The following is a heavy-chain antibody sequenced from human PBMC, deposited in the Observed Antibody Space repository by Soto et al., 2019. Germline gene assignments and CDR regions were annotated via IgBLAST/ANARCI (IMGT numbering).Heavy chain of an antibody. J-gene: IGHJ5*02. Sequence: GPELKKPGASVKVSCKTSGYSFYNSGISWVRQAPGQGLEWMGWISVYSGYAHYAQKFQGRVIMTADTFTSTSYMELRGQRSDDTAMYYCSKNGTTWFAAWGQGTLVTVSS. D-gene: IGHD1-1*01. CDR2: ISVYSGYA. CDR1: GYSFYNSG. CDR3: SKNGTTWFAA. V-gene: IGHV1-18*01.